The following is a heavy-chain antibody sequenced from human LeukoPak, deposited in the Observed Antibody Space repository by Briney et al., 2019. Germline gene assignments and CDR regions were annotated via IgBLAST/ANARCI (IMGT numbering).Heavy chain of an antibody. CDR3: ARARNNYDSSGFSALDY. D-gene: IGHD3-22*01. Sequence: GRSLRLSCAASGFTFSSYGMHWVRQAPGKGLEWVAVIWYDGSNKYYADSVKGRFTISRDNSKNTLYLQMNSLRAEDTAVYFCARARNNYDSSGFSALDYWGQGTRVTVSS. CDR1: GFTFSSYG. J-gene: IGHJ4*02. V-gene: IGHV3-33*01. CDR2: IWYDGSNK.